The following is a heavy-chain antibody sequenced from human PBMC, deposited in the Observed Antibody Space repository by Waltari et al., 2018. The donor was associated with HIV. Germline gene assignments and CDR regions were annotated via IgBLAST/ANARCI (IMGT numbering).Heavy chain of an antibody. CDR3: ARGRAWFYFDL. Sequence: QVQLQESGPALVKPSETLPLTCTVSAGSLSSYSSTWIRQSQGKGLEWIGYIDYSGSTNYNPSLKSRVTISVDTSKNQFSLKLSSVTAADTAVYYCARGRAWFYFDLWGRGTLVTVSS. J-gene: IGHJ2*01. CDR1: AGSLSSYS. D-gene: IGHD3-9*01. CDR2: IDYSGST. V-gene: IGHV4-59*01.